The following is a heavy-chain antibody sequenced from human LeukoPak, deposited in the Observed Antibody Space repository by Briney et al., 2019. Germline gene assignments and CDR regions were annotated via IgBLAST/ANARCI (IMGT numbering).Heavy chain of an antibody. V-gene: IGHV3-13*04. Sequence: GGSRRLSCAASGFTFSSYDMHWVRQATGKGLEWVSAIGTAGDTYYPGSVKGRFTISRENAKNSLYLQMNRMSAGHTAVYYCARAAYGTNAFDIWGQGTMVTVSS. CDR3: ARAAYGTNAFDI. J-gene: IGHJ3*02. D-gene: IGHD4-17*01. CDR2: IGTAGDT. CDR1: GFTFSSYD.